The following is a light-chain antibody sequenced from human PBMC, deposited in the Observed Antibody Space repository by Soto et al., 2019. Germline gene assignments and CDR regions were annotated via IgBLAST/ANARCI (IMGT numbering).Light chain of an antibody. Sequence: IVFTQSPGTVSLSPWERATLSCRASQSVTSSSLAWYQQKSGKPPRLVIYDSTLRANGVPDRFGGSRSGTEFTLTINSLEPEDFAVYYCQQRNVWPPITFGQGTRL. V-gene: IGKV3D-20*02. CDR1: QSVTSSS. CDR3: QQRNVWPPIT. CDR2: DST. J-gene: IGKJ5*01.